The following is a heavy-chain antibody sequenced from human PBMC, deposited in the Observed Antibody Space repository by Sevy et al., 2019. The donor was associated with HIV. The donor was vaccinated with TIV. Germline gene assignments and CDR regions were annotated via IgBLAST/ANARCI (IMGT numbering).Heavy chain of an antibody. D-gene: IGHD3-10*01. Sequence: GGFLRLSCVTSGFTFRTSGMHWVRQSPGKGLEWVAVISYDEAHKNYADSVKGRFNISKDNSKNTLYLQMSSLRTEDTAVYYCAKDYSAGITMVRGAYRARGDYFDYWGQGTQVTVSS. J-gene: IGHJ4*02. CDR1: GFTFRTSG. V-gene: IGHV3-30*18. CDR3: AKDYSAGITMVRGAYRARGDYFDY. CDR2: ISYDEAHK.